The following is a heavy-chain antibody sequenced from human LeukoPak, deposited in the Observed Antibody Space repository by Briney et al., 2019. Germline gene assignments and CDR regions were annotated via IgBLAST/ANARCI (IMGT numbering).Heavy chain of an antibody. D-gene: IGHD3-10*01. V-gene: IGHV4-39*01. CDR2: DYYFGNP. CDR3: ATHKEGSYFES. Sequence: SEPLSLLCSVSGVSIPITRYFWAWVRQSPGKGLEWNGSDYYFGNPSYRPYPLSRATRSIHESEMRVSLNLTSVTARDTDIYYCATHKEGSYFESWGQGTLVTVSS. CDR1: GVSIPITRYF. J-gene: IGHJ4*02.